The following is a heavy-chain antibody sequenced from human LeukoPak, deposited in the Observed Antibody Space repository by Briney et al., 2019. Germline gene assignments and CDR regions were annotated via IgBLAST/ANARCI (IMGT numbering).Heavy chain of an antibody. D-gene: IGHD3-10*01. CDR1: GYTFTSYG. Sequence: ASVKVSCEASGYTFTSYGMNWVRQAPGQGLEWMGWINTNAGNPTYAQDFTGRFVFSLDTSVSTAYLQISSLKAEDTAVYYCARVLAMIRGAPFDYWGQGTLVTVSS. V-gene: IGHV7-4-1*02. CDR2: INTNAGNP. J-gene: IGHJ4*02. CDR3: ARVLAMIRGAPFDY.